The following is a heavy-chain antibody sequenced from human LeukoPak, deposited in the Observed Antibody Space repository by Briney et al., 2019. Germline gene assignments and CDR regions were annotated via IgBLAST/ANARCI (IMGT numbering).Heavy chain of an antibody. Sequence: SETLSLTCTVSGGSISSGGYYWSWIRQHPGKGLEWIGYIYYSGSTYYNPSLKSRVTISVDTSKNQFSLKLSSVTAADTAVYYCARDRIAAAGNGFDYGGQGTLVTVSS. CDR1: GGSISSGGYY. CDR2: IYYSGST. J-gene: IGHJ4*02. V-gene: IGHV4-31*03. CDR3: ARDRIAAAGNGFDY. D-gene: IGHD6-13*01.